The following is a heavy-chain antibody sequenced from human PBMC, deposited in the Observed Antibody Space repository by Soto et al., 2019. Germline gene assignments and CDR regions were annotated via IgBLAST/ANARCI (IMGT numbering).Heavy chain of an antibody. V-gene: IGHV1-3*05. Sequence: QVQLVQSGAEEKKPGASVKVSCKASGYTFTNYATHWVRQAPGQRLEWMGWINAGNGNTKYSQKFQGRVTITRDTSASTAYMELSSLRSEDTAVYYCARVSGYYLPDYWGQGTLVTGSS. CDR3: ARVSGYYLPDY. J-gene: IGHJ4*02. CDR1: GYTFTNYA. D-gene: IGHD5-12*01. CDR2: INAGNGNT.